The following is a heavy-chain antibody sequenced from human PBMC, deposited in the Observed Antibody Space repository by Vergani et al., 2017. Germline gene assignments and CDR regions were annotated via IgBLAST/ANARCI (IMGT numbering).Heavy chain of an antibody. CDR3: ASLGLAAAAVFFDY. Sequence: EVQLVQSGAEVRKPGATVKISCKVSGYTFGDYYMHWVHQAPGKGLEWMGLIDPENGKTTYAERFQGRVTFTAETSTDTAYLELNNLRSEDTAIYYCASLGLAAAAVFFDYWGQGSLVTVSS. D-gene: IGHD6-13*01. J-gene: IGHJ4*02. CDR1: GYTFGDYY. V-gene: IGHV1-69-2*01. CDR2: IDPENGKT.